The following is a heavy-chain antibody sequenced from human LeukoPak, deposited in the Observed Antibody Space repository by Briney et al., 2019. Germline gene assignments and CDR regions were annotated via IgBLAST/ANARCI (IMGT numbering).Heavy chain of an antibody. V-gene: IGHV4-4*07. D-gene: IGHD6-13*01. J-gene: IGHJ4*02. CDR3: ARDLSSDWYWDYFDY. CDR1: GGSISYY. Sequence: SETLSLTCRDSGGSISYYWSWIRQPAGKGLEWIGRIYTSGSTNFNPSLKSRVTMSVVPSKNQFSLKLSSVTAADAAVYYCARDLSSDWYWDYFDYWGRGTLVTVSS. CDR2: IYTSGST.